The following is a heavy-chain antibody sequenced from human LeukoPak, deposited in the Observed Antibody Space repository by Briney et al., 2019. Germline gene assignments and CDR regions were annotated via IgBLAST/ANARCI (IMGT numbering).Heavy chain of an antibody. D-gene: IGHD3-22*01. CDR1: GFTFSSYW. CDR2: INSDGSST. V-gene: IGHV3-74*01. CDR3: VQYGSGYYYFDY. Sequence: GGSLRLSCAASGFTFSSYWMHWVRQAPGKGLVWVSRINSDGSSTSYADSVKGRFTISKDNSKNTLYLQMNSLRAEDTAVYYCVQYGSGYYYFDYWGQGTLVTVSS. J-gene: IGHJ4*02.